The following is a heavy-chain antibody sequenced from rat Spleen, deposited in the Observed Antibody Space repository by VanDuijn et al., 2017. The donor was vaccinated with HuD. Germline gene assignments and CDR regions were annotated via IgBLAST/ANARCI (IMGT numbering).Heavy chain of an antibody. V-gene: IGHV5-25*01. D-gene: IGHD1-12*01. CDR1: GFTFTNYD. CDR2: ISPSGGST. Sequence: EVQLVESGGGLVQPGRSLKFSCAASGFTFTNYDMAWVRQAPTKGLEWVASISPSGGSTYYRDSVKGRFTVSRDNAKSTLYLQMDSLGSEDTATYYCAGHYYYDAPDAWGQGASVTVSS. J-gene: IGHJ4*01. CDR3: AGHYYYDAPDA.